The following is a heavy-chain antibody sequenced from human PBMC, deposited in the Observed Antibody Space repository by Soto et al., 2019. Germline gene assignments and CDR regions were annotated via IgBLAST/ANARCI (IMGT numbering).Heavy chain of an antibody. CDR2: IYYRGST. CDR3: ARAMTVWFGDV. CDR1: GGSISSYY. Sequence: QVQLQESGPGLVKPSETLSLTCTVSGGSISSYYWSWIRQPPGKGLEWIGYIYYRGSTNYNPALKSRVTISVDTSKNQFSLKLSSVTAADTAVYYCARAMTVWFGDVWGKGTTVTVSS. J-gene: IGHJ6*04. D-gene: IGHD3-10*01. V-gene: IGHV4-59*01.